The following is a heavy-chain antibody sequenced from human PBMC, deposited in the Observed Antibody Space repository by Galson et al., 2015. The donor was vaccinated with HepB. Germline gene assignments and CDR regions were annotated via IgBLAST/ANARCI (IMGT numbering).Heavy chain of an antibody. D-gene: IGHD4-17*01. CDR3: ARDGYGDYRSHCYIDY. CDR2: ISYDGSNK. Sequence: SLRLSCAASGFTFSSYAMHWVRQAPGKGLEWVAVISYDGSNKYYADAVKGRFTISRDKSKNTLYLQVNSLRPEDTAVYYCARDGYGDYRSHCYIDYWGQGTLVTVSS. J-gene: IGHJ4*02. CDR1: GFTFSSYA. V-gene: IGHV3-30-3*01.